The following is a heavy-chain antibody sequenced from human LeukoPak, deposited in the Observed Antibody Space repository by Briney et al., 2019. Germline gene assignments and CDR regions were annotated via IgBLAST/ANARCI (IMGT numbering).Heavy chain of an antibody. CDR2: INPSGGST. CDR3: AREGAVGRAESIFGVVITPAIYFDY. Sequence: ASVKVSCKASGYTFTCYYMHWVRQAPGQGLEWMGIINPSGGSTSYAQKFQGRVTMTRDMSTSTVYMELSSLRSEDTAVYYCAREGAVGRAESIFGVVITPAIYFDYWGQGTLVTVSS. CDR1: GYTFTCYY. J-gene: IGHJ4*02. D-gene: IGHD3-3*01. V-gene: IGHV1-46*01.